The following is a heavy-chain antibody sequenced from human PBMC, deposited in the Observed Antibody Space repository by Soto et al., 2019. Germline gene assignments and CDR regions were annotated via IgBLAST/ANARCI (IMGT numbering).Heavy chain of an antibody. CDR1: GFTFDDYA. CDR2: ISRNSGSI. V-gene: IGHV3-9*01. Sequence: PGGSLRLSCAASGFTFDDYAMHWVRQAPGKGLEWVSGISRNSGSIGYADSVKGRFTISRDNAKNSLYLQMNSLRAEDTALYYCAKAPFMITFGGVVVAEYYFDYWGQGTLVTVSS. CDR3: AKAPFMITFGGVVVAEYYFDY. J-gene: IGHJ4*02. D-gene: IGHD3-16*02.